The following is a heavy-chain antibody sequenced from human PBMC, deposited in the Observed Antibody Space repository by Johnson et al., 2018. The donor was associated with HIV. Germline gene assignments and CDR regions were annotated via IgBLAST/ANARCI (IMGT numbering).Heavy chain of an antibody. J-gene: IGHJ3*02. CDR2: ISFDGNLK. CDR1: GLSFNNYG. Sequence: QVQLVESGGGVVQPGKSLTLSCVVSGLSFNNYGIHWVRQAPGKGPEWVAVISFDGNLKKYADSVKGRFTISRDNSKNTLYLQMNSLRAEDTAVYYCAPNLINSGDAFDIWGQWTMVAVTS. D-gene: IGHD3-10*01. CDR3: APNLINSGDAFDI. V-gene: IGHV3-30*03.